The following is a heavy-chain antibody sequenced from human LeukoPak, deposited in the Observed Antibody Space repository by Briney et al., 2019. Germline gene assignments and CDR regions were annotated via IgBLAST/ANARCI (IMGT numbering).Heavy chain of an antibody. Sequence: ALVKVSCKASGGTFSSYAISWVRQAPGQGLEWMGRIIPILGIANYAQKFQGRVTITADKSTSTAYMELSSLRSEDTAVYYCASPERYDFWSGNSQPFDYWGQGTLVTVSS. CDR3: ASPERYDFWSGNSQPFDY. J-gene: IGHJ4*02. V-gene: IGHV1-69*04. CDR1: GGTFSSYA. CDR2: IIPILGIA. D-gene: IGHD3-3*01.